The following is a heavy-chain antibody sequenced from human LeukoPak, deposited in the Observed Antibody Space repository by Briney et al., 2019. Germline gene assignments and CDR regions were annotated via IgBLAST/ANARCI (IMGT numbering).Heavy chain of an antibody. CDR2: IFGSGGSA. V-gene: IGHV3-23*01. J-gene: IGHJ4*02. Sequence: PGGSLRLSCTASGFALGSYAMYWVRQAPGKGLEWVSGIFGSGGSAHYADSVKGRFTISRDNSKNTVYLEMNSLGVEDTAVYYCAKTTVGYSSGRFPGWPADYWGQGTLVTVSS. CDR3: AKTTVGYSSGRFPGWPADY. D-gene: IGHD2-15*01. CDR1: GFALGSYA.